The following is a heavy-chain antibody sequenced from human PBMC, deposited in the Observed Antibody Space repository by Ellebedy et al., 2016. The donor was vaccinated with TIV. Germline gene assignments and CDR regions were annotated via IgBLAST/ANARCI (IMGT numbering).Heavy chain of an antibody. CDR3: ARDFAVAGTYYYYGMVV. D-gene: IGHD6-19*01. J-gene: IGHJ6*02. CDR2: INPNSGGT. Sequence: AASVKVSCKASGYTFTGYYMHWVRQAPGQGLEWMGWINPNSGGTNYAQKFQGWVTMTRDTSISTAYMELSRLRSDDTAVYYCARDFAVAGTYYYYGMVVWGQGTTVTVS. CDR1: GYTFTGYY. V-gene: IGHV1-2*04.